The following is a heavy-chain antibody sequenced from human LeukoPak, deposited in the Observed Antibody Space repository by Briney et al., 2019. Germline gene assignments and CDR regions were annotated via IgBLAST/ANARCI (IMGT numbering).Heavy chain of an antibody. CDR3: ASLFKTGPHASYCMDV. D-gene: IGHD1-14*01. CDR1: GGSISSSSYY. V-gene: IGHV4-39*01. J-gene: IGHJ6*03. CDR2: IYYSGST. Sequence: PSETLSLTCTVSGGSISSSSYYWGWIRQPPGKGLEWIGSIYYSGSTYYNPSLKSRVTISVDTSKNQFSLKLSSVTAADTAVYYCASLFKTGPHASYCMDVWGKGTTVTVSS.